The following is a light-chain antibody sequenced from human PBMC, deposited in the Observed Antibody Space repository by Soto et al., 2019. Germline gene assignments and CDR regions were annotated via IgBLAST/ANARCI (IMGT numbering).Light chain of an antibody. CDR1: RLGDKY. CDR3: QAWDSSPAV. V-gene: IGLV3-1*01. CDR2: QDT. Sequence: SYELTQPPSVSVSPGQTANITCSGDRLGDKYASWYQQKPGQSPVLVIYQDTKRPSGIPERFSGSNSGNTATLTIIGTQAMDEADYYCQAWDSSPAVFGGGTKLTVL. J-gene: IGLJ3*02.